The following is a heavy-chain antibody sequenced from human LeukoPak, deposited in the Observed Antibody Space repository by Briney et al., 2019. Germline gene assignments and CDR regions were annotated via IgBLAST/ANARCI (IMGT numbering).Heavy chain of an antibody. Sequence: GGSLRLSCVASGFTFSAYGLHWVRQAPGKGLEWVALISYDGSNKNYADSVKGRFTISRDNSKSTLFLQMNSLRAEDTAVYYCARRPGGYYDSNGILEYFDYWGQGILVTVSS. CDR3: ARRPGGYYDSNGILEYFDY. V-gene: IGHV3-30*03. CDR1: GFTFSAYG. CDR2: ISYDGSNK. J-gene: IGHJ4*02. D-gene: IGHD3-22*01.